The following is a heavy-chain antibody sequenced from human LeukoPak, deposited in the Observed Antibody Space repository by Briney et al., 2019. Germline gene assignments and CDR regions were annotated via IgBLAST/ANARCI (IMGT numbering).Heavy chain of an antibody. V-gene: IGHV1-18*01. CDR3: ASDIGYYYGSGSYYGPNWFDP. CDR1: GYTFTSYG. CDR2: ISAYNGNT. Sequence: ASVKVSCKASGYTFTSYGISWVRQAPGQGLEWMGWISAYNGNTNYAQKLQGRVTMTTDTSTSTAYMELRSLRSDDTAVYYCASDIGYYYGSGSYYGPNWFDPWGQGTLVTVSS. D-gene: IGHD3-10*01. J-gene: IGHJ5*02.